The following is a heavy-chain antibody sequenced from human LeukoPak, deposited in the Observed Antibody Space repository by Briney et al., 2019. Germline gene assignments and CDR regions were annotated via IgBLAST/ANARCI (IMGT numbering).Heavy chain of an antibody. Sequence: GGSLRLSCSASGFTFSSYWMSWVRQAPGKGLEWVAKIKQDGSAKDHVDSVKGRFTISRDNAKNLLYLQMNGLRAEDTAVYYCVGAQGVDSVYKAYFDYWGQGTLVTVPS. D-gene: IGHD2-2*03. J-gene: IGHJ4*02. CDR3: VGAQGVDSVYKAYFDY. V-gene: IGHV3-7*04. CDR2: IKQDGSAK. CDR1: GFTFSSYW.